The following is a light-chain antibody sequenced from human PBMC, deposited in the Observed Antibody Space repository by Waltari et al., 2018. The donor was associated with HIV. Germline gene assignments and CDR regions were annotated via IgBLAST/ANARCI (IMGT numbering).Light chain of an antibody. CDR3: SSYAGSNNVV. V-gene: IGLV2-8*01. CDR2: EVS. J-gene: IGLJ2*01. CDR1: SSDVGGYHC. Sequence: QSALTQPPSASGSPGQSVTISCTGTSSDVGGYHCVSWYQEHPGKAPKLMIYEVSKRPSGVPDRFSGSKSGNTASLTVSGLQAEDEADYYCSSYAGSNNVVFGGGTKLTVL.